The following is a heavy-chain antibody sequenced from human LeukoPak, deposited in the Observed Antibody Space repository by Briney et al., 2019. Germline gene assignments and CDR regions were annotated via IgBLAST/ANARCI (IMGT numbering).Heavy chain of an antibody. J-gene: IGHJ6*03. Sequence: PGGSLRLSCAASGFTFSSYEMNWVRQAPGKGLEWVSYISSSSGPIYYADSVKGRFTISRDNAKNSLYLQMNSLRAEDTAVYYCARDAVSWYYYIDVWGKGTTVTVSS. CDR3: ARDAVSWYYYIDV. CDR1: GFTFSSYE. D-gene: IGHD6-13*01. V-gene: IGHV3-48*03. CDR2: ISSSSGPI.